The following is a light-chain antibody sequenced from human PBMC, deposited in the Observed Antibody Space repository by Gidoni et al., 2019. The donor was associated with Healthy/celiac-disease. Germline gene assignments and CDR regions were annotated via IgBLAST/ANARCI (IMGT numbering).Light chain of an antibody. CDR2: RNN. CDR3: AAWDDSLSGYV. J-gene: IGLJ1*01. Sequence: QSVLTQPPSASGTPGQRVPISCSGSSSNIGSNYVYWYQQLPGTAPKLLIYRNNQRPSGVPDRFSGAKSGTSASLAISGLRSEDEADDYCAAWDDSLSGYVFGTGTKVTVL. V-gene: IGLV1-47*01. CDR1: SSNIGSNY.